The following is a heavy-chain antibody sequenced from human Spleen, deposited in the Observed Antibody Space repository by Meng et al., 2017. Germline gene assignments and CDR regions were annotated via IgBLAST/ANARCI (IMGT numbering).Heavy chain of an antibody. J-gene: IGHJ4*02. CDR3: AKYSYGLGDYLDY. D-gene: IGHD3-10*01. CDR2: ISGGGFTT. V-gene: IGHV3-23*01. Sequence: GGSLRLSCAASGFTFSSYAMSWVRQAPGKGLEWVSAISGGGFTTYYADSVKGRFAISRHNSKNTLYLQMNSLRAEDTALYYCAKYSYGLGDYLDYWGQGARVTCSS. CDR1: GFTFSSYA.